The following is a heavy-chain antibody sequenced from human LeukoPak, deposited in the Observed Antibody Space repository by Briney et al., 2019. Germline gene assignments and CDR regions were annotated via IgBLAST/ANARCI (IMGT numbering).Heavy chain of an antibody. Sequence: GESLKISCKGSGYSFTSYWIGWVRQMPGKGLEWMGIIYPGDSDTRYSPSFQGQVTISADKSISTAYLQWSSLKASDTAMYYCARLPIPSTSWALWFDPWGQGTLVTVSS. CDR3: ARLPIPSTSWALWFDP. CDR1: GYSFTSYW. CDR2: IYPGDSDT. J-gene: IGHJ5*02. V-gene: IGHV5-51*01. D-gene: IGHD2-2*01.